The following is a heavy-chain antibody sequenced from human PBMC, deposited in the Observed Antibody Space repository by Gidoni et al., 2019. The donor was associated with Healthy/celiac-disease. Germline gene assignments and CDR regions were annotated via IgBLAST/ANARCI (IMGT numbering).Heavy chain of an antibody. D-gene: IGHD5-12*01. J-gene: IGHJ4*02. CDR3: TRDRDIGFDY. V-gene: IGHV1-2*02. Sequence: QGPLVQSGAEVQKPGASVTVSCKASGYTFTGSYLHWLRQAPGQGLEWMGWINPTTGGTKYAESFHGRVTMTRDTSISTAYMELNNLRSDDTAVYYCTRDRDIGFDYWGQGTLVTVSS. CDR2: INPTTGGT. CDR1: GYTFTGSY.